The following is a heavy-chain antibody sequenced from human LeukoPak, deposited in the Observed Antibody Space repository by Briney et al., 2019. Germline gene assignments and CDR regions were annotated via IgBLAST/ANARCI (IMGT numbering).Heavy chain of an antibody. D-gene: IGHD3-10*01. CDR3: ARDGRMVRGVIITTVPFY. V-gene: IGHV1-18*01. CDR2: ISAYNGNT. CDR1: GYTFTSYG. J-gene: IGHJ4*02. Sequence: GASVKVSCKASGYTFTSYGISWVRQAPGQGLEWMEWISAYNGNTNYAQKLQGRVTMTTDTSTSTAYMELRSLRSDDTAVYYCARDGRMVRGVIITTVPFYWGQGTLVTVSS.